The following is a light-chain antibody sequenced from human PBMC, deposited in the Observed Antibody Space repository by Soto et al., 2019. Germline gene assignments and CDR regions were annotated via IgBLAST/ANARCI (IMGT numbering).Light chain of an antibody. J-gene: IGKJ2*01. CDR3: QQYYSTPHT. Sequence: DIVMTQSPDSLVVFWGERATTNCKSSQRVLYSSNNKNYLAWYQQKPRQPPKLLIYWASTRESGVPGRFSGSGSGTDFTLTISSLQAEDVAVYFCQQYYSTPHTFGQGTKLEIK. CDR1: QRVLYSSNNKNY. CDR2: WAS. V-gene: IGKV4-1*01.